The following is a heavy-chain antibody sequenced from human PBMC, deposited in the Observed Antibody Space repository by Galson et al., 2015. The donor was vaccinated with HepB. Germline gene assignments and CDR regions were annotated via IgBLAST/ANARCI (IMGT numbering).Heavy chain of an antibody. Sequence: SVKVSCKASGYTFTSYGISWVRQAPGQGLEWMGWISAYNGNTNYAQKLQGRVTMTTDTSTSTAYMELRSLRSDDTAVYYCARDRGKGYYDSSGYYYRLDYWGQGTLVTVSS. CDR2: ISAYNGNT. D-gene: IGHD3-22*01. J-gene: IGHJ4*02. CDR1: GYTFTSYG. V-gene: IGHV1-18*01. CDR3: ARDRGKGYYDSSGYYYRLDY.